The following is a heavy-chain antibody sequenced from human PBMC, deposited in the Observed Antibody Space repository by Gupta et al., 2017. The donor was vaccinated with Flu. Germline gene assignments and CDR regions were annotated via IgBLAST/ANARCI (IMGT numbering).Heavy chain of an antibody. CDR2: FDPEDHKV. CDR3: ATVTISYCMDV. J-gene: IGHJ6*03. Sequence: QVQLVQSGAEGKKPGASVKVSCKVSGYTLSDLSMHWVRQAPGKGLEWMGGFDPEDHKVVYAQKFQGRVTMTEDTSTDTAYMELRRLRSGDTAVYFCATVTISYCMDVWGRGTTVTVSS. D-gene: IGHD5-24*01. V-gene: IGHV1-24*01. CDR1: GYTLSDLS.